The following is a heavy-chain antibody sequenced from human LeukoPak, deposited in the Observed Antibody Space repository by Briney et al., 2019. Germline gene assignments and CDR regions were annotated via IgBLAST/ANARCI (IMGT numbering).Heavy chain of an antibody. CDR2: MNPHSGNT. CDR1: RYTFTSYD. J-gene: IGHJ5*02. Sequence: GASVKVSCKASRYTFTSYDINWVRQATGQGLEWMGWMNPHSGNTGYAQKFQGRVTMTRNTSISTAYMELSRLRSEDTAVYYCARGTPFYQLLTRPRNWFDPWGQGTLVTVSS. CDR3: ARGTPFYQLLTRPRNWFDP. V-gene: IGHV1-8*01. D-gene: IGHD2-2*01.